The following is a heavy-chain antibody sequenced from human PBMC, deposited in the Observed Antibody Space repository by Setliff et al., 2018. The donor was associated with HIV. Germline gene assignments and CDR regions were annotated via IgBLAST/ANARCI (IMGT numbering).Heavy chain of an antibody. V-gene: IGHV4-39*01. CDR1: GGSISSSSYY. Sequence: SETLSLTCTVSGGSISSSSYYWGWIRQPPGKGLEWIGSICYSGSTCYNPSLRSRLTISVDTSKNQFSLKLSSVTAADTAVYYCASCYYDILTGSEGFDHWGQGTLGTVS. CDR3: ASCYYDILTGSEGFDH. CDR2: ICYSGST. D-gene: IGHD3-9*01. J-gene: IGHJ4*02.